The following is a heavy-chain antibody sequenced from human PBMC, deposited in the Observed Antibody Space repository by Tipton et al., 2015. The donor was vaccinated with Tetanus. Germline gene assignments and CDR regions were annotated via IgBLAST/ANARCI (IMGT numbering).Heavy chain of an antibody. J-gene: IGHJ3*02. V-gene: IGHV4-30-4*01. CDR3: ARGPALLTGYYIDAFDI. CDR2: IYYSGST. D-gene: IGHD3-9*01. Sequence: TLSLTCTVSGGSISSGDYYWSWIRQPPGKGLEWIGYIYYSGSTYYNPSLKSRVTISVDTSKNQFSLKLSSVTAADTAVYYYARGPALLTGYYIDAFDIWGQGTMVTVSS. CDR1: GGSISSGDYY.